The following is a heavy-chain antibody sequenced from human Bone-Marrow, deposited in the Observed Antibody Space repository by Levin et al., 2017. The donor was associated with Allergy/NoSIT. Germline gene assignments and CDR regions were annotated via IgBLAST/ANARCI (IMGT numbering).Heavy chain of an antibody. CDR2: IIPILGIA. Sequence: SVKVSCKASGGTFSSYAISWVRQAPGQGLEWMGRIIPILGIANYAQKFQGRVTITADKSTSTAYMELSSLRSEDTAVYYCARVGEGYAFDIWGQGTMVTVSS. D-gene: IGHD2-15*01. V-gene: IGHV1-69*04. CDR1: GGTFSSYA. CDR3: ARVGEGYAFDI. J-gene: IGHJ3*02.